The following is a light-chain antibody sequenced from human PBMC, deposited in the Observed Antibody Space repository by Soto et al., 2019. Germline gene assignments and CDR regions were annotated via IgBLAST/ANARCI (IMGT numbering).Light chain of an antibody. CDR3: CSFLSGNTL. V-gene: IGLV2-23*01. CDR2: EDN. CDR1: SSDVGSDNP. Sequence: QSALTQPASVSGSPGQSITISCTGTSSDVGSDNPVSWYQQHPGKAPKLVIYEDNKRPSGVSSRFSGSKSANTASLTISGLQAEDEAGYYCCSFLSGNTLFGGGTKLTVL. J-gene: IGLJ2*01.